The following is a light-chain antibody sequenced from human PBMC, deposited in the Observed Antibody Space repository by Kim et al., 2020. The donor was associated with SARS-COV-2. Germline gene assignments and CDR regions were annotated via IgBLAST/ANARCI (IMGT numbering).Light chain of an antibody. V-gene: IGLV3-1*01. CDR3: QAWDSSIYV. J-gene: IGLJ1*01. Sequence: SYELTQPPSVSVSPGQTASITCSGDKLGEKYASWYQQKPGQSPVVVIFRDNRRPSGIPERFSGSNSGNTATLTISGTQAMDEADYYCQAWDSSIYVFGTGTKVTVL. CDR1: KLGEKY. CDR2: RDN.